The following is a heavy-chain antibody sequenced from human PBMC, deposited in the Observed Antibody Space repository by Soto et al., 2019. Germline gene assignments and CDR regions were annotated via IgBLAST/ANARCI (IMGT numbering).Heavy chain of an antibody. Sequence: GGSLRLSCAASGFTFSGSAMHWVRQASGKGLEWVGRIRSKANSYATAYAASVKGRFTISRDDSKITGYLQMNSLKTGDPAVYYCTRLSVPSSYGSGSYYTHYYYYGMDVWGQGTTVTVSS. V-gene: IGHV3-73*01. CDR1: GFTFSGSA. CDR3: TRLSVPSSYGSGSYYTHYYYYGMDV. J-gene: IGHJ6*02. D-gene: IGHD3-10*01. CDR2: IRSKANSYAT.